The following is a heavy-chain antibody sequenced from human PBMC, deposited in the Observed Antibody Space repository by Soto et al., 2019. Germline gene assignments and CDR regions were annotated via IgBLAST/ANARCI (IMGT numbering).Heavy chain of an antibody. J-gene: IGHJ4*02. CDR2: ISYDGSNK. V-gene: IGHV3-30-3*01. CDR3: ARGGSYGYSFDY. Sequence: GGSLRLSCAASGFTFSSYAMHWVRQAPGKGLEWVAVISYDGSNKYYADSVKGRFTISRDNSKNTLYLQMNSLRAEDTAVYYCARGGSYGYSFDYWGQGTLVTVSS. D-gene: IGHD5-18*01. CDR1: GFTFSSYA.